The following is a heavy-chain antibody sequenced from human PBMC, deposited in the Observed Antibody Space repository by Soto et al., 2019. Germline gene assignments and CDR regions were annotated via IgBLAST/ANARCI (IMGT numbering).Heavy chain of an antibody. Sequence: PSETLSLTCTVSGGSLSSYYWSWIRQPPGKGLEWIGYIYYSGSTNYNPSLKSRVTISVDTSKNQFSLKLSSVTAADTAVYYCARERLERGYYYGMDVWGQGTTVTVSS. CDR3: ARERLERGYYYGMDV. D-gene: IGHD1-1*01. CDR2: IYYSGST. V-gene: IGHV4-59*01. J-gene: IGHJ6*02. CDR1: GGSLSSYY.